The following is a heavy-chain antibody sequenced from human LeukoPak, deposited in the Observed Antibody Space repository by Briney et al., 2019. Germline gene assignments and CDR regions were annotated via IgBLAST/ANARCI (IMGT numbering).Heavy chain of an antibody. V-gene: IGHV1-8*03. J-gene: IGHJ4*02. CDR1: GYTFTTYD. D-gene: IGHD6-19*01. Sequence: GAAVKVSCQASGYTFTTYDINWVRQATGQGLEWMGWMNPNSRYTGYAQKFQGRVTITRDTSISTAYMELSSLRSEDTAVYYCARVAGSIDYWAQGTLVTVPS. CDR3: ARVAGSIDY. CDR2: MNPNSRYT.